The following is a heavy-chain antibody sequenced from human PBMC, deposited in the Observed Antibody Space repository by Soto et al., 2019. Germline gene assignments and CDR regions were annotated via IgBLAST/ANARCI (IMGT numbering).Heavy chain of an antibody. CDR2: ISAYNGNT. Sequence: QVQLVQSGAEVKKPGASVKVSCKASGYTFTSYGISRVRQAPGQGLEWMGWISAYNGNTNYAQNLQGRVTMTSDTTTGTAYMELRSLRSDDTDVYYCARRGIVLRYFDGDRYYYYYMDVWGKGTTVTVSS. CDR3: ARRGIVLRYFDGDRYYYYYMDV. J-gene: IGHJ6*03. D-gene: IGHD3-9*01. V-gene: IGHV1-18*01. CDR1: GYTFTSYG.